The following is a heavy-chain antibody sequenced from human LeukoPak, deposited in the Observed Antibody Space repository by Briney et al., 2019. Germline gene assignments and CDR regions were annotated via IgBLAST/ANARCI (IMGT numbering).Heavy chain of an antibody. J-gene: IGHJ4*02. D-gene: IGHD6-13*01. CDR3: ARDEGIAAAGTAY. CDR2: IYYSGST. Sequence: SETLSLTCTVSGGSISSSSYYWGWIRQPPGKGLEWIGSIYYSGSTYYNPSLKSRVTISVDTSKNQFSLKLSSVTAADTAVYYCARDEGIAAAGTAYWGQGTLVTVSS. V-gene: IGHV4-39*07. CDR1: GGSISSSSYY.